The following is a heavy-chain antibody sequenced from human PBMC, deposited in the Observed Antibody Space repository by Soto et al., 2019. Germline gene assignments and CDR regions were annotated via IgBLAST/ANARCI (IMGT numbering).Heavy chain of an antibody. CDR1: GFTFDDYT. Sequence: PGGSLRLSCAASGFTFDDYTMHWVRQAPGKGLEWVSLISWDGGSTYYADSVKGRFTISRDNSKNSLYLQMNSLRTEDTALYYCAKGGYSGYDPTDLAYYYYGMDVWGQGTTVTVSS. D-gene: IGHD5-12*01. V-gene: IGHV3-43*01. J-gene: IGHJ6*02. CDR2: ISWDGGST. CDR3: AKGGYSGYDPTDLAYYYYGMDV.